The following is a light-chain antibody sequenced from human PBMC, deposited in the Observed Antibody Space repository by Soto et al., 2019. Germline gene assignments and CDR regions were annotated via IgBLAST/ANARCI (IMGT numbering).Light chain of an antibody. Sequence: DIQMTQSPSTVSASVGDRITITCRASQSINTWLAWYRQRPGEAPQLLIYDVSTLAMGVPARFSGSGSGTDFTLSISRLQADDFVTFYCQQYQTYSRTFGQVTKVEVK. CDR2: DVS. V-gene: IGKV1-5*01. J-gene: IGKJ1*01. CDR3: QQYQTYSRT. CDR1: QSINTW.